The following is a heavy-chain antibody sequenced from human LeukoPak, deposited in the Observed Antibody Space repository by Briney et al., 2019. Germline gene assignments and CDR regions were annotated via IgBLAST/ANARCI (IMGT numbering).Heavy chain of an antibody. CDR3: ARGGPYCSSINCYHSMDV. CDR1: RFTFSSYA. Sequence: PGGSLRLSCAASRFTFSSYAVHWVRQAPGKGLEWVAIISYDGSNEYYADAVKGRITVSRDNSKNTLYLQMNSLRAEDTAVYYCARGGPYCSSINCYHSMDVWGQGTTVTVSS. V-gene: IGHV3-30-3*01. J-gene: IGHJ6*02. D-gene: IGHD2-2*01. CDR2: ISYDGSNE.